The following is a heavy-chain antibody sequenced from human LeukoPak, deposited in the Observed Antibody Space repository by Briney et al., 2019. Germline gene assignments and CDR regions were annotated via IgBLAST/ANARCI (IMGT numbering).Heavy chain of an antibody. D-gene: IGHD1-14*01. CDR1: GFTFSSYG. V-gene: IGHV3-30*02. CDR3: AKDTTPPKAGFDP. J-gene: IGHJ5*02. CDR2: IRYDGSNK. Sequence: GSLRLSCAASGFTFSSYGMHWVRQAPGKGLEWVAFIRYDGSNKYYADSVKGRFTISRDNSKNTLYLQMNSLRAEDTAVYYCAKDTTPPKAGFDPWGQGTLVTVSS.